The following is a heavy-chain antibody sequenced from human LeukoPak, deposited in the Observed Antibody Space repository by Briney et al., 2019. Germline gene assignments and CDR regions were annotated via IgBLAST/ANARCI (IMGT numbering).Heavy chain of an antibody. CDR3: ARDSPGYCSGGSCYGPFDY. CDR2: ISSSSSYI. CDR1: GFTFSSYS. Sequence: GGSLRLSCAASGFTFSSYSMNWVRQAPGKGLEWVSSISSSSSYIYYADSVKGRFTISRDNAKNSLYLQMNSLRAEDTAVYYCARDSPGYCSGGSCYGPFDYWGQGTLVTVSS. V-gene: IGHV3-21*01. D-gene: IGHD2-15*01. J-gene: IGHJ4*02.